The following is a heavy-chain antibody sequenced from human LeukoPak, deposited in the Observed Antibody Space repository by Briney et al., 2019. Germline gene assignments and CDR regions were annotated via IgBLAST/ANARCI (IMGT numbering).Heavy chain of an antibody. CDR3: AKGTGGYGYLFDS. J-gene: IGHJ4*02. CDR2: LSGSGGST. Sequence: PGGSLRLSCAASGFTFSSYAMSWVRQAPGKGLEWVSGLSGSGGSTYYADSVKGRFTISRDNSKNMLYLQMNSLRAEDTAVYYCAKGTGGYGYLFDSWGQGTLVTVSS. CDR1: GFTFSSYA. V-gene: IGHV3-23*01. D-gene: IGHD5-18*01.